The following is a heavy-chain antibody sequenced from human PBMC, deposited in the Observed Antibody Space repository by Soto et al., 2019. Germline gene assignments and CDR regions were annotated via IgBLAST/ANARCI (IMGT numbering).Heavy chain of an antibody. J-gene: IGHJ4*02. CDR1: GFTFSSYG. Sequence: GGSLRLSCAASGFTFSSYGMHWVRQAPGKGLEWVAVISYDGSNKYYADSVKGRFTISRDNSKNTLYLQMNSLRAEDTAVYYCAKALPPQLGYCSSTSCYVDVMDYWGQGTLVTVSS. V-gene: IGHV3-30*18. CDR3: AKALPPQLGYCSSTSCYVDVMDY. CDR2: ISYDGSNK. D-gene: IGHD2-2*01.